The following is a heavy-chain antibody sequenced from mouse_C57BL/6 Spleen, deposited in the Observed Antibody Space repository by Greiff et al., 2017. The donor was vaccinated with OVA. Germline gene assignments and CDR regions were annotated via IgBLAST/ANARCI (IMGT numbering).Heavy chain of an antibody. CDR1: GYTFTSYW. CDR3: AREGSGRRYYYAMDD. Sequence: VQLQQPGTELVKPGASVKLSCKASGYTFTSYWMHWVKQRPGQGLEWIGNINPSNGGTTYNEKFKSKATLTVDKSSSTAYMQLSSLTSEDSAVYYCAREGSGRRYYYAMDDWGQGTSVTVAS. CDR2: INPSNGGT. J-gene: IGHJ4*01. D-gene: IGHD4-1*01. V-gene: IGHV1-53*01.